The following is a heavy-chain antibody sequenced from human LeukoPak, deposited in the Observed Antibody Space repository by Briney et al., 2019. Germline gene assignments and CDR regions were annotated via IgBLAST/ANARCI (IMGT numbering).Heavy chain of an antibody. CDR2: INPNSGGT. Sequence: ASVKVSCKASGYTFTGYYMHWVRQAPGQGLEWMGWINPNSGGTNYAQKFQGRVTMTRDTSISTAYMELSRLRSDDTAVYYCARDPKDIVVVVAAIDNWFDPWGQGTLVTVSS. V-gene: IGHV1-2*02. D-gene: IGHD2-15*01. J-gene: IGHJ5*02. CDR3: ARDPKDIVVVVAAIDNWFDP. CDR1: GYTFTGYY.